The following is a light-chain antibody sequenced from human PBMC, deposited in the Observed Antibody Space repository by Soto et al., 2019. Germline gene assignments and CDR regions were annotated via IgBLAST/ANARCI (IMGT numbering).Light chain of an antibody. CDR2: EGS. CDR1: SSDVGSYNL. CDR3: CSYAGSSYV. V-gene: IGLV2-23*01. Sequence: QSALPQPASVSGSLGQSITISRTGTSSDVGSYNLVSWYQQHPGKAPKLRIYEGSKRPLGVSNRCSGSKSGNTAYMTISGLPAEDEADYYGCSYAGSSYVFGTGTKLTVL. J-gene: IGLJ1*01.